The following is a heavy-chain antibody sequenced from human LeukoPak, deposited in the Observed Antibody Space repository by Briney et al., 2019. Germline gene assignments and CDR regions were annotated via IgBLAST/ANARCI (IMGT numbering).Heavy chain of an antibody. J-gene: IGHJ4*02. CDR3: ARAQVLEWLPDY. CDR2: INPNSGGT. Sequence: ASVKVSCKASGYTFTGYYMHWVRQAPGQGLEWMGWINPNSGGTNYAQKFQGRVTMTRDTSISTAYMELSRLRSDDTAAYYCARAQVLEWLPDYWGQGTLVTVSS. V-gene: IGHV1-2*02. CDR1: GYTFTGYY. D-gene: IGHD3-3*01.